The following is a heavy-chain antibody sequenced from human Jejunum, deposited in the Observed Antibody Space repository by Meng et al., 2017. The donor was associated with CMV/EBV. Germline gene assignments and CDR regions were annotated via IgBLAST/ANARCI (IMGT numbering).Heavy chain of an antibody. J-gene: IGHJ6*02. Sequence: FITYAMSWVRQAPGKGLDWVSSISAGGGTYDADSVKGRFTISRDNSKNTLYLQMNSLRAEDTAVYYCAKDSDSSSWYGDHYYGMDVWGQGTTVTVSS. CDR3: AKDSDSSSWYGDHYYGMDV. D-gene: IGHD6-13*01. V-gene: IGHV3-23*01. CDR1: FITYA. CDR2: ISAGGGT.